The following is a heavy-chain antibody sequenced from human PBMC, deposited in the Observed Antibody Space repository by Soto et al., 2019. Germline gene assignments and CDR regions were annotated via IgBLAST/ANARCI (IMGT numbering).Heavy chain of an antibody. CDR3: ARGRYNWNQGAFDI. V-gene: IGHV4-30-4*01. Sequence: SETLSLTCTFSCGSIISNDYYWSWIRQPPGKGLEWIGYIYYSGSTYYNPSLKSRVTISADTSKTQFSLKLTSVTAADTAVYYCARGRYNWNQGAFDIWGQGTVVTVSS. D-gene: IGHD1-20*01. CDR1: CGSIISNDYY. J-gene: IGHJ3*02. CDR2: IYYSGST.